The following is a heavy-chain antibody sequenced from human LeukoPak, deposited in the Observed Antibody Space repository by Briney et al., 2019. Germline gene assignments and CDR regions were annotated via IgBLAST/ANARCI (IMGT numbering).Heavy chain of an antibody. Sequence: GASVKVSCKASGYTFTSYDINWVRQATGQGLEWMGWMNPNSGNTGYAQKFQGRVTMTRNTSISTAYMELSNLRSEDTAVYYCARVRGSDPDCSGGSCYSDYWGQGTLVTVSS. V-gene: IGHV1-8*01. CDR2: MNPNSGNT. CDR3: ARVRGSDPDCSGGSCYSDY. CDR1: GYTFTSYD. J-gene: IGHJ4*02. D-gene: IGHD2-15*01.